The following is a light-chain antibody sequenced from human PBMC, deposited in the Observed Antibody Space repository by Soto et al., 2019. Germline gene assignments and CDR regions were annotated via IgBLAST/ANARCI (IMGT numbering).Light chain of an antibody. CDR2: TND. J-gene: IGLJ2*01. V-gene: IGLV1-47*01. Sequence: QSVLPQPPSAAGTPGQTVTISCSGSSSNIGSNYVYWYQHLPGTAPKLLIYTNDQRPSGVPDRFSGSKSGTSASLAISGLRSEDEADYYCAAWDDSLSGVVFGGGTKVTVL. CDR3: AAWDDSLSGVV. CDR1: SSNIGSNY.